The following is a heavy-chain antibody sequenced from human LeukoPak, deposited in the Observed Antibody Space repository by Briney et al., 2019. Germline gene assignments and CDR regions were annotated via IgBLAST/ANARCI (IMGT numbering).Heavy chain of an antibody. CDR2: ISGSGSST. D-gene: IGHD3-10*01. CDR3: GKVRTALWFGELVY. Sequence: GGSLRLSCAASGFTFSSYAMSWVRQAPGKGLEWVSGISGSGSSTYYADSVKGRFTVSRDNSKNTLNLQMNSLRAEDTAVYYCGKVRTALWFGELVYWGQGTLVTVSS. V-gene: IGHV3-23*01. J-gene: IGHJ4*02. CDR1: GFTFSSYA.